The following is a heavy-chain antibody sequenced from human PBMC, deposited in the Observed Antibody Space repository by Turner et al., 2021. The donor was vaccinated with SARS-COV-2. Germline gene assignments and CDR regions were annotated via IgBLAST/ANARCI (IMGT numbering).Heavy chain of an antibody. CDR2: FNPEDGEP. CDR1: GYTLSELS. CDR3: ATSWELPDAYLDS. D-gene: IGHD1-7*01. Sequence: QVHLLQSGAEVKKPGASVKVSCKVAGYTLSELSIHWVRQAPGKGPEWMVGFNPEDGEPIYAQMFQGRFSLTEDTSTDTLYMELSSLRSDDTAVYYCATSWELPDAYLDSWGQGTLVTVSS. J-gene: IGHJ4*02. V-gene: IGHV1-24*01.